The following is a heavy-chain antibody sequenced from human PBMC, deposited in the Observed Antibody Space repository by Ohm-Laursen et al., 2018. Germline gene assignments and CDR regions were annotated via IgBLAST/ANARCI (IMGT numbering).Heavy chain of an antibody. CDR2: IYTSGST. J-gene: IGHJ4*02. D-gene: IGHD2-8*01. V-gene: IGHV4-4*07. Sequence: PSQTLSLTCTVSGGSISSYYWSWIRQPAGKGLEWIGRIYTSGSTNYNPSLKSRVTISVDTSKNQFSLKLSSVTAADTAVYHCAGAPNLYYFDYWGQGTLVTVSS. CDR3: AGAPNLYYFDY. CDR1: GGSISSYY.